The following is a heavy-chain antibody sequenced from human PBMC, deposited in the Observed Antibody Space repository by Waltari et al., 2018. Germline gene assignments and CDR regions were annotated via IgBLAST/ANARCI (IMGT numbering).Heavy chain of an antibody. Sequence: EVQPVQSGAGVKQSGESLTLSCQGAGYTLSPHWIGWARQMPGKGLEWIGTIYPGDSDTMYSPSFEGQVTISADKSINTAYLQWSSLKASDTAVYYCARQLHIYYVDTWGQGTRVTVSS. CDR2: IYPGDSDT. CDR3: ARQLHIYYVDT. CDR1: GYTLSPHW. D-gene: IGHD3-16*01. J-gene: IGHJ4*02. V-gene: IGHV5-51*01.